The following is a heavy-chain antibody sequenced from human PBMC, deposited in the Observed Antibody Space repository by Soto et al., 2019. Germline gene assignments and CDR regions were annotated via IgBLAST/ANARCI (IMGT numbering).Heavy chain of an antibody. V-gene: IGHV3-30*18. CDR2: ISYDGSNK. CDR1: GFTFSSYG. CDR3: AKDQSGYDSSGSHYSPDAFDI. Sequence: HPGGSLRLSCAASGFTFSSYGMHWVRQAPGKGLEWVAVISYDGSNKYYADSVKGRFTISRDNSKNTLYLQMNSLRAEDTAVYYCAKDQSGYDSSGSHYSPDAFDIWGQGTMVTVSS. J-gene: IGHJ3*02. D-gene: IGHD3-22*01.